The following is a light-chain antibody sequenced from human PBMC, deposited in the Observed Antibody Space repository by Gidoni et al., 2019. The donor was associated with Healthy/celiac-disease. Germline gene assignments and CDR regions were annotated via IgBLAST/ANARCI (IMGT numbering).Light chain of an antibody. V-gene: IGLV1-40*01. CDR2: GNS. J-gene: IGLJ2*01. CDR1: SSNIGAGYV. CDR3: QSYDSSLSAVV. Sequence: QSVLTQPPSVSVAPGQRVTISCTGSSSNIGAGYVVHWYQQLPGTAPKLLIYGNSDRPSGVPDRFSGSKSGTSASLAITGLQAEDEADYYCQSYDSSLSAVVFGGGTKLTVL.